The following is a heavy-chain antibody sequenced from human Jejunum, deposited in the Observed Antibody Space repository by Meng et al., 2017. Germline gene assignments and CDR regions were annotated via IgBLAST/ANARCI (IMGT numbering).Heavy chain of an antibody. V-gene: IGHV4-4*02. CDR3: ARLGYCSSTSCYPDY. CDR2: IYHNGNT. D-gene: IGHD2-2*01. Sequence: HVQLQESGPGLVKPSGTLSLTCAVSGGSISSSHWWSWVRQPPGKGLEWIGEIYHNGNTNYNPSLKSRVTISSDKSKNQFSLKLSSVTAADTAVYYCARLGYCSSTSCYPDYWGQGTLVTVSS. CDR1: GGSISSSHW. J-gene: IGHJ4*02.